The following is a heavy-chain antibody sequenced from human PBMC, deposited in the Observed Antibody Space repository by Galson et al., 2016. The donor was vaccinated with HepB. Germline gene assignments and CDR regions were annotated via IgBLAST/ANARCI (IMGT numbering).Heavy chain of an antibody. CDR2: INQDGSEK. J-gene: IGHJ6*02. CDR3: ARRLDTQRRIAGWGWGMDV. Sequence: SLRLSCAASGFTFRSYWMSWVRQAPGKGLEWVANINQDGSEKSSVDSVKGRFTSSRDNGKNSLYLQMSSLTVEDAGVYYCARRLDTQRRIAGWGWGMDVWGQGTTVTVS. CDR1: GFTFRSYW. V-gene: IGHV3-7*01. D-gene: IGHD6-19*01.